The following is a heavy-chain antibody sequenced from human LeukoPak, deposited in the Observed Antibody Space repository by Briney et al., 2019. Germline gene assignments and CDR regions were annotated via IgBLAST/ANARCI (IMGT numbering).Heavy chain of an antibody. CDR2: INPNSGGT. V-gene: IGHV1-2*02. D-gene: IGHD2-2*01. CDR3: ARGDGPIFTLGYCSSTSCSTFDY. J-gene: IGHJ4*02. CDR1: GYTFTGYY. Sequence: ASVKVSCKASGYTFTGYYMHGVRQAPGQGLEGMGWINPNSGGTNYAQKFEGRVTMTRDTSIGTAYMELSRLRSHDTAVYYCARGDGPIFTLGYCSSTSCSTFDYWGQGTLVTVSS.